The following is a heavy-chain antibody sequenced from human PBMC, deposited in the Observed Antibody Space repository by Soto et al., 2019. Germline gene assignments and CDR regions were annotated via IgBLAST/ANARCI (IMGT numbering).Heavy chain of an antibody. Sequence: SETLSLTCAVYGGSFSGYDWTWIRQPPGTGLEWIGEINHSGSTNYNPSLKSRVTISVDTSKNQFSLKLTSVTAADTAVYYCARDKNTGLFYYSAQGPLVTVSS. CDR1: GGSFSGYD. CDR2: INHSGST. J-gene: IGHJ4*02. V-gene: IGHV4-34*01. CDR3: ARDKNTGLFYY. D-gene: IGHD2-8*02.